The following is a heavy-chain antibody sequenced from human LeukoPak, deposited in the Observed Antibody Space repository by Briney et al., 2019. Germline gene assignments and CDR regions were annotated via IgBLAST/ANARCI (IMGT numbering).Heavy chain of an antibody. CDR2: FYHGGST. CDR3: NYGDYNSDY. J-gene: IGHJ4*02. D-gene: IGHD4-17*01. Sequence: SETLSLTCTVSGYSISTGYYWDWIRQPPGKGLEWIGTFYHGGSTYYNPSLKSRVTISVDTSKNQFSLNLTSVTAADTAVYYCNYGDYNSDYWGQGNLVTVSS. V-gene: IGHV4-38-2*02. CDR1: GYSISTGYY.